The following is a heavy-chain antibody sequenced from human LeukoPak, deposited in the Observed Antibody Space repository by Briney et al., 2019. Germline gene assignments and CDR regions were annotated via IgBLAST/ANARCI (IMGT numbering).Heavy chain of an antibody. Sequence: GGSLRLSCAASGFTFSSYAMSWVRQAPGKGLEWVSAISGSGGSTYYADSVKGRFTISRDNSKNTLYLQMNSLRAEDTAVYYCAKDRRITMVRGVIGLLDYWGLGTLVTVSS. J-gene: IGHJ4*02. V-gene: IGHV3-23*01. D-gene: IGHD3-10*01. CDR2: ISGSGGST. CDR3: AKDRRITMVRGVIGLLDY. CDR1: GFTFSSYA.